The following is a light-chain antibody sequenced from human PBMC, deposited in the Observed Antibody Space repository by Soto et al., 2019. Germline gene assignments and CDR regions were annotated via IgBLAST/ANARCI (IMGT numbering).Light chain of an antibody. CDR1: QSISSY. CDR3: QHSYSTPRT. CDR2: AAS. Sequence: DIQMTQSPSSLSASVGDRVTITCRANQSISSYLNWYQQKPEKAPKLLIYAASSLQSGVPPRFSGSGSGTDFTLTISSLQPEDFATYYCQHSYSTPRTFGQGTKVEIK. J-gene: IGKJ1*01. V-gene: IGKV1-39*01.